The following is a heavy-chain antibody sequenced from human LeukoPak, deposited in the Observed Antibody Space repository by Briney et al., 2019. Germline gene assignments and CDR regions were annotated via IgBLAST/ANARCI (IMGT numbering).Heavy chain of an antibody. CDR1: GYTFTSYG. CDR2: IIAYNGNT. Sequence: ASVKLCCKAAGYTFTSYGISWGRQAPGQGLGWMGLIIAYNGNTNSAQKLQGRVPMTTDTCTRTAYMELRSLRSDDTAVYYCASSIAVAGTVWFDPWGQGTLVTVSS. CDR3: ASSIAVAGTVWFDP. J-gene: IGHJ5*02. D-gene: IGHD6-19*01. V-gene: IGHV1-18*01.